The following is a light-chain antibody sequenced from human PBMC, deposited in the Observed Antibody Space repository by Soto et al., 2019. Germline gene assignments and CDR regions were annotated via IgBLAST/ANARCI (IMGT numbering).Light chain of an antibody. CDR3: QQYGYSPTT. Sequence: EIVLTQSPGTLSLSPGERATLSCRASQSVSSSYLAWYQQKPGQAPRLLIYGASSRATGIPDRFSGSGSGTDFTLTISRLEAYFFSEDYSQQYGYSPTTLGQ. J-gene: IGKJ1*01. V-gene: IGKV3-20*01. CDR1: QSVSSSY. CDR2: GAS.